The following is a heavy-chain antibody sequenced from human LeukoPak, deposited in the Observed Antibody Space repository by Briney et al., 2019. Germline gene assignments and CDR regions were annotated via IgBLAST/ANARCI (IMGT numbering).Heavy chain of an antibody. CDR2: ISSSSSYI. CDR1: GFTFSSYS. CDR3: ARVGEYYDSSGYPGY. V-gene: IGHV3-21*01. J-gene: IGHJ1*01. Sequence: GGSLRLSCAASGFTFSSYSMNWVRQAPGKGLEWVSSISSSSSYIYYPDSVKGRFTISRDNAKNSLYLQMNSLRAEDTAVYYCARVGEYYDSSGYPGYWGQGTLVTVSS. D-gene: IGHD3-22*01.